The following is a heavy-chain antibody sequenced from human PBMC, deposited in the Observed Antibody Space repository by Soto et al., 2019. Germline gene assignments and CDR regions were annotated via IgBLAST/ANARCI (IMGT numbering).Heavy chain of an antibody. J-gene: IGHJ4*02. Sequence: QVQLQESGPGLVKPSQTLSLTCTVSGGSISSGDYYWSWIRQHPGKGLEWIGYIYYSGSTYYNPSLKSRVTISVDTSKNQFALKLSSATAADTAVYYCAREIGSSGYFDYWGQGTLVTVSS. D-gene: IGHD1-26*01. CDR2: IYYSGST. CDR3: AREIGSSGYFDY. V-gene: IGHV4-30-4*01. CDR1: GGSISSGDYY.